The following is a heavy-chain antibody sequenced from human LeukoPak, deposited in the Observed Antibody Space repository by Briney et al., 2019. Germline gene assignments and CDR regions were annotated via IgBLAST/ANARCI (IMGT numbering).Heavy chain of an antibody. CDR1: GGTFSSYA. CDR2: IIPIFGTA. V-gene: IGHV1-69*05. D-gene: IGHD3-10*01. Sequence: SVKVPCKASGGTFSSYAISWVRQAPGQGLEWMGGIIPIFGTANYAQKFQGRVTITTDESTSTAYLELSSLRSEDTAVYYCARAYGSGSYTHYYMDVWGKGTTVTVSS. J-gene: IGHJ6*03. CDR3: ARAYGSGSYTHYYMDV.